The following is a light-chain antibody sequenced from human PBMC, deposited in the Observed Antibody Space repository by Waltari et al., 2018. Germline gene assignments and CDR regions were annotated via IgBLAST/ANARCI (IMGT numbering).Light chain of an antibody. Sequence: DIQMTQSPSTLSASVDDRVPITCRASQSISTGLAWYQQKPGKAPKLLIYKSSSLASGVPSRFSGSGSGTEVTLTISSLQPDDFATYYCQQYNSYSYTFGQGTNLEIK. V-gene: IGKV1-5*03. CDR1: QSISTG. J-gene: IGKJ2*01. CDR3: QQYNSYSYT. CDR2: KSS.